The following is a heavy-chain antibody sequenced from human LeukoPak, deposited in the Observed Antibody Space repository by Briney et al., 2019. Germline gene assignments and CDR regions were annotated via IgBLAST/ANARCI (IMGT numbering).Heavy chain of an antibody. CDR1: GGSISSGGYY. J-gene: IGHJ4*02. D-gene: IGHD5-18*01. CDR3: AGGLLWSLNFDY. V-gene: IGHV4-31*03. Sequence: PSQTLSLTCTVSGGSISSGGYYWSWIRQHPGKGLEWIGYIYYSGSTYYNPSLKSRVTISVDTSKNQFSLKLSSVTAADTAVYYCAGGLLWSLNFDYWGQGTLVTVSS. CDR2: IYYSGST.